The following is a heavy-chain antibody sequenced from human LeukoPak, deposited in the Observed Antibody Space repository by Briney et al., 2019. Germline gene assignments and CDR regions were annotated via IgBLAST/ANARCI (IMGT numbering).Heavy chain of an antibody. Sequence: GGSLRLSCEASGFVFGHSWMSWVRQAPGKGLELVANINLDGSEINYLDSLTGRLTISRDNAKDSLYLQMNGLRAEDTAVYFCVRDRGYSTFDYWGQGTLVTVSS. CDR1: GFVFGHSW. CDR2: INLDGSEI. CDR3: VRDRGYSTFDY. J-gene: IGHJ4*02. V-gene: IGHV3-7*03. D-gene: IGHD3-22*01.